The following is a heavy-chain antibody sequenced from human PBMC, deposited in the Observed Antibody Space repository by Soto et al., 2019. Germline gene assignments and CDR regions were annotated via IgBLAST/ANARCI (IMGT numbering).Heavy chain of an antibody. V-gene: IGHV1-2*04. CDR2: INPNSGGT. CDR3: VRDGGMATVPTLDFDY. D-gene: IGHD4-4*01. CDR1: GYTFTGYY. J-gene: IGHJ4*02. Sequence: ASVKVSCKASGYTFTGYYIHWVRQAPGQGLEWMGWINPNSGGTNYAQKFQGWVTMTRDTSISTAYMELSRLRSDDTAVYYCVRDGGMATVPTLDFDYWGQGTQVTVSS.